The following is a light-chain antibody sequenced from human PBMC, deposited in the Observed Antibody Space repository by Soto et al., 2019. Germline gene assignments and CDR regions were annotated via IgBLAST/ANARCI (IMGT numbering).Light chain of an antibody. CDR1: QGISNY. CDR3: QKYNSAPPGLT. V-gene: IGKV1-27*01. Sequence: DIPMTQSPSSLSASVGDRVTITCRASQGISNYLAWYQQKPGKVPKLLIYGASTLQSGVPSRFSGSGSGTDFTLTISSLQPEDVATYYCQKYNSAPPGLTFGGGTKVEIK. CDR2: GAS. J-gene: IGKJ4*01.